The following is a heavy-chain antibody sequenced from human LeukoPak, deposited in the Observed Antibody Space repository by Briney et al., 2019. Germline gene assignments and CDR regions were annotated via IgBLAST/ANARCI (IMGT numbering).Heavy chain of an antibody. CDR1: GGSISGYY. J-gene: IGHJ5*02. CDR3: ARHLDWFDP. Sequence: PSETLSLTCTVSGGSISGYYWGWIRQPPGKGLEWIGSIYHSGSTYYNPSLKSRVTISVDTSKNQFSLKLSSVTAADTAVYYCARHLDWFDPWGQGTLVTVSS. CDR2: IYHSGST. D-gene: IGHD3-16*01. V-gene: IGHV4-38-2*02.